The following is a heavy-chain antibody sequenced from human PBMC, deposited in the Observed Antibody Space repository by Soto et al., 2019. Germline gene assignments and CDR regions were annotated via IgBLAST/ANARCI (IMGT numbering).Heavy chain of an antibody. Sequence: QVQLQQWGAGLLKPSETLSLTCAVYGGSFRGYYWSWIRQPPGKGLEWIGEINHSGSTNYNPSLKSRVTISVETSKNQFSLKLSSVTAADTAVYYCARTSRLDYWGQGTLVTVSS. J-gene: IGHJ4*02. CDR2: INHSGST. D-gene: IGHD6-6*01. CDR3: ARTSRLDY. CDR1: GGSFRGYY. V-gene: IGHV4-34*01.